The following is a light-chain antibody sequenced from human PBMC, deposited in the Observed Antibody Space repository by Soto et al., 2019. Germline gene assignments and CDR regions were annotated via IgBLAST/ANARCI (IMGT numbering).Light chain of an antibody. J-gene: IGKJ2*01. V-gene: IGKV1-39*01. Sequence: DIQMTQSPSSLSASVGDRVTITCRASQTITTYLNLYQHKPVKAPKLLIYAAISLQSGVPSRLSGSGSGSDFTHTIRSLQHADSAPSYCKQTYSTPHTYGQGEKVDIK. CDR1: QTITTY. CDR2: AAI. CDR3: KQTYSTPHT.